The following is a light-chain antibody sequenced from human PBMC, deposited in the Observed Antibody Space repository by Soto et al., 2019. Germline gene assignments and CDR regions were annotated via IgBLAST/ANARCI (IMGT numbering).Light chain of an antibody. V-gene: IGLV2-14*01. Sequence: HSALTQPSSLSGSPGPSIAISCTGSISDVGIYNYVSWYRQHPGKVPKLIIYEVTNRPSGVSNRFSGSKSGNTASLTISGLQAEDEADYYCSSYTTSSTRVFGTGTKVTVL. CDR2: EVT. J-gene: IGLJ1*01. CDR1: ISDVGIYNY. CDR3: SSYTTSSTRV.